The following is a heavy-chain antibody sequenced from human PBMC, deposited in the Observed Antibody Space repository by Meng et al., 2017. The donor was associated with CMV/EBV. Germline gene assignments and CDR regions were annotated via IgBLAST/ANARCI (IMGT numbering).Heavy chain of an antibody. D-gene: IGHD5-18*01. CDR2: IRYDGSNK. CDR1: GFTFSSYG. J-gene: IGHJ4*02. V-gene: IGHV3-30*02. CDR3: AKRKGGYSYGDFDY. Sequence: GESLKISCAASGFTFSSYGMHWVRQAPGKGLEWVAFIRYDGSNKYYADSVKGRFTISRDNSKNTLYLQMNSPRAEDTAVYYCAKRKGGYSYGDFDYWGQGTLVTVSS.